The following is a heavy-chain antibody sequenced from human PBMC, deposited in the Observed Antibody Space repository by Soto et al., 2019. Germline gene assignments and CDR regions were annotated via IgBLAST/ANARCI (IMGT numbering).Heavy chain of an antibody. D-gene: IGHD5-12*01. V-gene: IGHV1-69*01. CDR2: IIPNFRTT. CDR3: ARDVGGEATIRY. J-gene: IGHJ4*02. Sequence: QVQLVQSGAEVKKPGSSVKVSCKASGGSFSNFVISWVRQAPGQGLEWMGGIIPNFRTTNYAQKFQGKVTITADETTRTANLELSALTSEDTSVYYCARDVGGEATIRYWGQGTLVTVSS. CDR1: GGSFSNFV.